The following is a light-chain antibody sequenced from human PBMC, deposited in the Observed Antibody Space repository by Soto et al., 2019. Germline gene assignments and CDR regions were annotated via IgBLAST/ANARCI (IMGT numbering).Light chain of an antibody. CDR3: QQYYTIPLT. CDR2: WAS. J-gene: IGKJ4*01. V-gene: IGKV4-1*01. CDR1: QSVLYSPNNENY. Sequence: SVMTQSPDSLAVSLGESATINCKSSQSVLYSPNNENYLAWYQQRRGHRPKQILYWASTRESGVPDRFSGSGSGTDFSLTITNLQAEDVAIYYCQQYYTIPLTFGGGTKVDI.